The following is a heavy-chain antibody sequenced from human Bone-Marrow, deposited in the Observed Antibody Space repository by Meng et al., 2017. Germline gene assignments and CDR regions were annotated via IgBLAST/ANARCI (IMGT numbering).Heavy chain of an antibody. CDR3: AREDRYYYDSRVDY. J-gene: IGHJ4*02. Sequence: QLQLQQWGAGRLKPSEPLSLTCAVYGGSFSGYYWSWIRQPPGKGLEWIGEINHSGSTNYNPSLKGRVTISVDTSKNQFSLKLSSVTAADTAVYYCAREDRYYYDSRVDYWGQGTLVTVSS. V-gene: IGHV4-34*01. CDR2: INHSGST. CDR1: GGSFSGYY. D-gene: IGHD3-22*01.